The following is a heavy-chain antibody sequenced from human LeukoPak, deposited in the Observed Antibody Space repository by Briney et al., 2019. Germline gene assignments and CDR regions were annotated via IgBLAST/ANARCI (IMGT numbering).Heavy chain of an antibody. CDR1: GGTFSSYA. V-gene: IGHV1-69*05. CDR3: ARDVRGCSGGSCYYYYYYMDV. Sequence: SVKVSCKASGGTFSSYAISWVRQAPGQGLEWTGRIIPIFGTANYAQKFQGRVTITTDESTSTAYMELSSLRSEDTAVYYCARDVRGCSGGSCYYYYYYMDVWGKGTTVTVSS. J-gene: IGHJ6*03. CDR2: IIPIFGTA. D-gene: IGHD2-15*01.